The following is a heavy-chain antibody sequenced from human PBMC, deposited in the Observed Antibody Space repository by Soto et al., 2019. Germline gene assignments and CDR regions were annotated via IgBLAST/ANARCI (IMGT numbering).Heavy chain of an antibody. Sequence: XXSLRLSCAASGFTFSRYAMRWVRQTPEKRLECVSAISGDGGSTHYADSVKGRFTISRDNSKNTMYLKLNSLRADDTAVYYCAKVGGFDPWGQGTLVTVSS. J-gene: IGHJ5*02. CDR2: ISGDGGST. V-gene: IGHV3-23*01. CDR3: AKVGGFDP. CDR1: GFTFSRYA. D-gene: IGHD4-17*01.